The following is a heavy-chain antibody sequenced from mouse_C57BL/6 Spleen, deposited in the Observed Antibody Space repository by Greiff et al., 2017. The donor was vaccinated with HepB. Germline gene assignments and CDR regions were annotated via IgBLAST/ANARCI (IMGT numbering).Heavy chain of an antibody. Sequence: QVQLQQPGAELVKPGASVKLSCKASGYTFTSYWMQWVKQRPGQGLEWIGEIDPSDSYTNYNQKFKGKATLTVDTSSSTAYMQLSSLTSEDSAVYYCATTPHYFDYWGQGTTLTVSS. V-gene: IGHV1-50*01. CDR2: IDPSDSYT. CDR1: GYTFTSYW. J-gene: IGHJ2*01. CDR3: ATTPHYFDY.